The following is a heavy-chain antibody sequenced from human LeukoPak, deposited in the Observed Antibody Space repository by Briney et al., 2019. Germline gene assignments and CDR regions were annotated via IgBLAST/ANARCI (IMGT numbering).Heavy chain of an antibody. J-gene: IGHJ4*02. CDR2: ISSSSNYI. Sequence: PGGSLRLSCAASGFTFSSYSMNWVRQAPGKGLEWVSSISSSSNYIYYADSVKGRFTISRDNAKNSLYLQMNSLRAEDTAVYYCARDKYGDYGNDYWGQGTLVTVSS. D-gene: IGHD4-17*01. CDR1: GFTFSSYS. CDR3: ARDKYGDYGNDY. V-gene: IGHV3-21*01.